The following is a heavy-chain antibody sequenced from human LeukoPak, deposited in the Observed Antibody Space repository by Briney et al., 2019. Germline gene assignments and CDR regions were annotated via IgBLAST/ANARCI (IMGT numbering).Heavy chain of an antibody. Sequence: PGGSLRLSCAASGFTFSSYGMHWVRQAPGKGLEWVSAISGSGGSTYYADSVKGRFTISRDNSKNTLYLQMNSLRAEDTAVYYCAKGGDSCDSSGYYENFFDYWGQGTLVTVSS. D-gene: IGHD3-22*01. CDR1: GFTFSSYG. CDR2: ISGSGGST. J-gene: IGHJ4*02. V-gene: IGHV3-23*01. CDR3: AKGGDSCDSSGYYENFFDY.